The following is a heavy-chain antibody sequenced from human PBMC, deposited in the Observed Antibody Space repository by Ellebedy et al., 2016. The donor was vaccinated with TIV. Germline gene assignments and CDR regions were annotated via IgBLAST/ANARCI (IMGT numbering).Heavy chain of an antibody. CDR2: ISYDGSNK. CDR1: GFTFSSYA. Sequence: GESLKISCAASGFTFSSYAMHWVRQAPGKGLEWVAVISYDGSNKYYADSVKGRFTISRDNSKNTLYLQMNSLRAEDTAVYYCARGRDFRGGMDVWGQGTTVTVSS. D-gene: IGHD3-10*01. CDR3: ARGRDFRGGMDV. J-gene: IGHJ6*02. V-gene: IGHV3-30-3*01.